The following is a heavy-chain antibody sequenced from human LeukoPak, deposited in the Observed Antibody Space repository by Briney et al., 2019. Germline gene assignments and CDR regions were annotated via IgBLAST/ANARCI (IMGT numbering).Heavy chain of an antibody. CDR2: MNPNSGNT. CDR3: ARDSSEDGSGRS. D-gene: IGHD3-10*01. CDR1: GYTLTSYD. J-gene: IGHJ5*02. Sequence: ASVKGSCXASGYTLTSYDINCVRQTTGQGLEWMGWMNPNSGNTGYAQKFQGRVTMTRNTSISTAYMELSSLRSEDTAVYSCARDSSEDGSGRSWGQGTLITVSS. V-gene: IGHV1-8*01.